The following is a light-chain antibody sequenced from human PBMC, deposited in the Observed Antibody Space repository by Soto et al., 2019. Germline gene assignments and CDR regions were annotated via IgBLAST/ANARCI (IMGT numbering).Light chain of an antibody. CDR2: DIN. J-gene: IGLJ1*01. Sequence: QSALTQPASVSGSPGQAITISCTGTNSDVGAYIYVSWYQQHPGKAPKLMVYDINNRPSGVSNRFSGSKSANTASLTISGLQADDEADYYCVSFTPKSSYVFGTGTKVTVL. CDR1: NSDVGAYIY. V-gene: IGLV2-14*03. CDR3: VSFTPKSSYV.